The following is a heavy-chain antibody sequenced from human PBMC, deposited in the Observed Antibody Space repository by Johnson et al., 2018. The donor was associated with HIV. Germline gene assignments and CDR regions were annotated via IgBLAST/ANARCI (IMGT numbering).Heavy chain of an antibody. CDR3: ARDDYRHAFDI. CDR1: GFTFSSYA. Sequence: EVQLVESGGGVVRPGGSLRLSCAASGFTFSSYAMYWVRQAPGKGLEYVSAISSNGGSTYYANSVKGRFTISRDNSKNTLYLQMGSLRAEDMAVYYCARDDYRHAFDIWGQGTMVTVSS. CDR2: ISSNGGST. D-gene: IGHD4-11*01. V-gene: IGHV3-64*01. J-gene: IGHJ3*02.